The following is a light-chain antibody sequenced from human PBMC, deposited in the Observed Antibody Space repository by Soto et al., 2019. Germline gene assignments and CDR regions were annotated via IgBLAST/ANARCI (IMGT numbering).Light chain of an antibody. CDR3: QQYYSTLWT. V-gene: IGKV4-1*01. J-gene: IGKJ1*01. CDR2: WAS. Sequence: DIVMTQSPDSLAVSLGERATINCKYSQSVLYSSNNKNCLAWYQQKPGQPPKLLIYWASTRESGVPDRFSGSGSGTDFTLTISSLQAEDVAVYYCQQYYSTLWTFGQGTKVEIK. CDR1: QSVLYSSNNKNC.